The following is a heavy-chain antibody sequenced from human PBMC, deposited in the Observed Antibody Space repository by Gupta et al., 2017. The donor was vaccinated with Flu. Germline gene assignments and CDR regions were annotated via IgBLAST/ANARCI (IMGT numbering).Heavy chain of an antibody. D-gene: IGHD7-27*01. CDR3: AHVGSRRQSGDYFDF. J-gene: IGHJ4*02. CDR1: GFSLSTTGVG. CDR2: IYWNDDQ. V-gene: IGHV2-5*01. Sequence: QITLKESGPTLVKPTQTLTLTCTFSGFSLSTTGVGVAWIRQPPGEALEWLALIYWNDDQRYSPSLKSRLTITKDTSKNQVVLTMTNMDPVDTATYYCAHVGSRRQSGDYFDFWGQGTLVTVSS.